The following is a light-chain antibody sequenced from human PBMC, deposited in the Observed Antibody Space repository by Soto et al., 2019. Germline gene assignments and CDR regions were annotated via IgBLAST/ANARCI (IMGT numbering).Light chain of an antibody. CDR3: CSYAGSGTSVV. V-gene: IGLV2-23*01. CDR1: STDVGSHNF. J-gene: IGLJ2*01. Sequence: QSALTQPASVSGSPGQSITISCTGTSTDVGSHNFVSWYQHHPGKAPKLIIYEGTTRPSGVSDRFSGSKSGNTASLTISGLQPEDEGDYSCCSYAGSGTSVVFGGGTKLTVL. CDR2: EGT.